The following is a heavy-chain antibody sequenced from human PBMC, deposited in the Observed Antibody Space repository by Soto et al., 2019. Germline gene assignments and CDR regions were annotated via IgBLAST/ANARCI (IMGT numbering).Heavy chain of an antibody. CDR1: GGSICSGDYY. Sequence: SETLSLTCTFSGGSICSGDYYWSWIRQPPGKGLEWIGEINHSGITSYSPSLGSRVTTSVDTPKNQFSLRLRSVTAADTAIYYCARRFCSDSYCSYFDYWGRGTLVTVSS. CDR2: INHSGIT. CDR3: ARRFCSDSYCSYFDY. D-gene: IGHD2-15*01. V-gene: IGHV4-61*08. J-gene: IGHJ4*02.